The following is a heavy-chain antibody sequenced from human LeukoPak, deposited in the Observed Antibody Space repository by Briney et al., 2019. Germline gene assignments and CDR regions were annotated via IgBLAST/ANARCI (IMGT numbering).Heavy chain of an antibody. CDR1: GFTLSSYS. CDR3: IKDRTGTYSFDY. V-gene: IGHV3-64D*09. CDR2: SGGAT. J-gene: IGHJ4*02. Sequence: GGSLRLSCSASGFTLSSYSMHWVRQAPGKGLEYVSTSGGATYYADSVKGRFTISRDNAKNPLYLQMSSLRAEDTAVYYCIKDRTGTYSFDYWGQGTLVTVSS. D-gene: IGHD7-27*01.